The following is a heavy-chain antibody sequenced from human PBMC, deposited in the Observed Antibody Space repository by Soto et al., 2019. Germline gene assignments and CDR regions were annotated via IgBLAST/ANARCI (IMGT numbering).Heavy chain of an antibody. D-gene: IGHD6-19*01. CDR3: ARHESGSGWPEPYYFDY. V-gene: IGHV4-59*08. CDR2: IYDSGST. CDR1: GGSISSYY. Sequence: PSETLSLTCTVSGGSISSYYWGWIRQPPGKGLEWIGYIYDSGSTNYNPSLKSRVTISVDTSKNQFSLELSSVTAADTAVYYCARHESGSGWPEPYYFDYWGQGTLVTVSS. J-gene: IGHJ4*02.